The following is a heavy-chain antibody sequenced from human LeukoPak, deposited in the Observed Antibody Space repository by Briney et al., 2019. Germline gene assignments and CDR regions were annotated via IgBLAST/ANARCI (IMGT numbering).Heavy chain of an antibody. V-gene: IGHV3-13*01. J-gene: IGHJ6*02. CDR3: ARGMDYYGSGSYFPPYGMDV. CDR1: GFTFSSYD. D-gene: IGHD3-10*01. CDR2: IGTAGDT. Sequence: PGGSLRLSCAASGFTFSSYDMHWVRQVTGKGLEWVSAIGTAGDTYYPGSAKGRFTISREKAKNSLYLQMNSLRAGDTAVYYCARGMDYYGSGSYFPPYGMDVWGQGTTVTVSS.